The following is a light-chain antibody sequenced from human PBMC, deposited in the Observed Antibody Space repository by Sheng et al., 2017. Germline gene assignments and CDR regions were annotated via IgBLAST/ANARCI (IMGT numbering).Light chain of an antibody. V-gene: IGLV2-23*01. CDR3: CSCASSNVL. CDR2: EGT. Sequence: QSALTQPASVSGSPGQSITISCTGSSSAFGTYNLVSWYQQHPGKAPKLIIYEGTKRPSGVSNRFSGSKSGNTASLTISGLQTDDEADYYCCSCASSNVLFGGGTKLTVL. J-gene: IGLJ2*01. CDR1: SSAFGTYNL.